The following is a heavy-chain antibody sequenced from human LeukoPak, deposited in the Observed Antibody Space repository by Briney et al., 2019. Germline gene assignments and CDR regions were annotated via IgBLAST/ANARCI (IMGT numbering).Heavy chain of an antibody. Sequence: GGSLRLSCAASGFTFSSYGMHWVRQAPGKGLEWVAVIWYDGSNKYYADSVKGRFTISRDNSKNTLYLQMNSLRAEDTAVYYCAKEGRDYYYYYYMDVWGKGTTVTVSS. V-gene: IGHV3-33*06. CDR3: AKEGRDYYYYYYMDV. J-gene: IGHJ6*03. CDR1: GFTFSSYG. CDR2: IWYDGSNK.